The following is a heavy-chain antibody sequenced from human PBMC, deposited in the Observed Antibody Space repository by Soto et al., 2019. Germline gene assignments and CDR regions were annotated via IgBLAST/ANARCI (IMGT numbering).Heavy chain of an antibody. D-gene: IGHD6-13*01. CDR1: GSTFSDHY. CDR2: ISSSGNSM. V-gene: IGHV3-11*01. Sequence: QVQLVESGGGLVMPGESLRLSCAASGSTFSDHYMSWIRQAPGKGLEWVSYISSSGNSMYYADSVKGRFTVSRDNAENSLYLQMNSLRAEDTAVYYCARRAASGRHFDHWGQGTLVSVSS. J-gene: IGHJ4*02. CDR3: ARRAASGRHFDH.